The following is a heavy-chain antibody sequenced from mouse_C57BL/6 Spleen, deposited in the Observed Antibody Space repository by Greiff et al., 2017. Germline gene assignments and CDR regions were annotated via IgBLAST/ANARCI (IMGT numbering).Heavy chain of an antibody. Sequence: EVKLVESGGGLVKPGGSLKLSCAASGFTFSDYGMHWVRQAPEKGLEWVAYISSGSSTIYYADTVKGRFTISRDNAKNTLFLQMTSLRSEDTAMYYCARRRGDVEGAMDYWGQGTSVTVSS. V-gene: IGHV5-17*01. CDR3: ARRRGDVEGAMDY. CDR2: ISSGSSTI. D-gene: IGHD3-3*01. J-gene: IGHJ4*01. CDR1: GFTFSDYG.